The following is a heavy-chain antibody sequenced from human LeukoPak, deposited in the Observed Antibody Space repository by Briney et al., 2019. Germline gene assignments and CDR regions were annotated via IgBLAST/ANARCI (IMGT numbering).Heavy chain of an antibody. J-gene: IGHJ4*02. CDR2: IYYSGST. Sequence: SETLSLTCTVSGGSISSYYWSWLRQPPGKGLEWIGYIYYSGSTNYNPSLKSRVTISVDTSKNQFSLKLSSVTAADTAVYYCAREGPNYDSSGYPPGSFDYWGQGTQVTVSS. CDR3: AREGPNYDSSGYPPGSFDY. V-gene: IGHV4-59*01. D-gene: IGHD3-22*01. CDR1: GGSISSYY.